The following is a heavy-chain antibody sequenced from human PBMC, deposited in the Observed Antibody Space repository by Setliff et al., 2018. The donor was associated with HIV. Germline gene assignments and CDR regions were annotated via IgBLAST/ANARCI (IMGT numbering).Heavy chain of an antibody. CDR1: GFTFNTAW. Sequence: PGGSLRLSCVASGFTFNTAWVSWVRQAPGKGLEWVGRIKSKTDGGATDYAAPVKGRFTISRDDSINTLYLQMNNLQTDDTAVYYCTRDMRGGGMSFVRGRLEDSYYYYMDVWGKGTTVTVSS. D-gene: IGHD3-10*01. J-gene: IGHJ6*03. CDR3: TRDMRGGGMSFVRGRLEDSYYYYMDV. V-gene: IGHV3-15*01. CDR2: IKSKTDGGAT.